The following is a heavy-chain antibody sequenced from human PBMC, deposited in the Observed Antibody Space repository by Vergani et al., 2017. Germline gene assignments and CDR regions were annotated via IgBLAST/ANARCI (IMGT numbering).Heavy chain of an antibody. CDR3: AREARYFDWLLDY. Sequence: EVQLVESGGGLVQPGGSLRLSCAASGFTFSSYAMHWVRQAPGKGLEYVSAISSNGGSTYYANSAKGRFTISRDNSKNTLYLQMGSLRAEDMAVYYCAREARYFDWLLDYWGQGTLVTVSS. J-gene: IGHJ4*02. V-gene: IGHV3-64*01. CDR2: ISSNGGST. D-gene: IGHD3-9*01. CDR1: GFTFSSYA.